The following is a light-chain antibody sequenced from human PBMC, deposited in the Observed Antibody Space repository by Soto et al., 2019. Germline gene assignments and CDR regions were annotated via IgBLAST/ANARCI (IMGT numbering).Light chain of an antibody. CDR3: ATWDDSLNVV. CDR1: SSNIGSNT. J-gene: IGLJ3*02. CDR2: SND. Sequence: QYVLTQSPSASGTPGQRVSISCSGSSSNIGSNTVSWYQHVPGTAPKLLIYSNDQRPSAVPGRFSGSKSGSSASLAISGLQSEDEADYYCATWDDSLNVVFGGGTKLTVL. V-gene: IGLV1-44*01.